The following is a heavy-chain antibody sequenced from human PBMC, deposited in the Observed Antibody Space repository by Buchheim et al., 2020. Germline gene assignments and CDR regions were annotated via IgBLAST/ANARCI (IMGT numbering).Heavy chain of an antibody. CDR1: GFTFSSYG. V-gene: IGHV3-30*18. CDR3: AKDFLLAGYSSGWYFDY. D-gene: IGHD6-19*01. J-gene: IGHJ4*02. Sequence: QVRLVESGGGVVQPGRSLRLSCAASGFTFSSYGMHWVRQAPGKGLEWVAVISYDGSNKYYADSVKGRFTISRDNSKNTLYLQMNSLRAEDTAVYYCAKDFLLAGYSSGWYFDYWGQGTL. CDR2: ISYDGSNK.